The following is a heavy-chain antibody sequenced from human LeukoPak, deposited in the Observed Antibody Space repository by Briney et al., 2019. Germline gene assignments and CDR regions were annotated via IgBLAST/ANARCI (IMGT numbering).Heavy chain of an antibody. CDR2: IGAYNGNT. CDR3: ARDLYIPAAIESYYYYGMDV. V-gene: IGHV1-18*01. Sequence: GSSVKVSCKASGGTFSSYAISWVRQAPGQGLEWMGWIGAYNGNTNYAQKLQGRVTMTTDTSTSTAYMELRSLRSDDTAVYYCARDLYIPAAIESYYYYGMDVWGQGTTVTVSS. J-gene: IGHJ6*02. D-gene: IGHD2-2*01. CDR1: GGTFSSYA.